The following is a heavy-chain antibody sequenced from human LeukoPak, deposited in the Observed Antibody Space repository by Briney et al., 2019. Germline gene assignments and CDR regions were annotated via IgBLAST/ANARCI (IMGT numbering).Heavy chain of an antibody. CDR3: ARDITMVRGVSGWFDP. D-gene: IGHD3-10*01. Sequence: ASVKVSCKASGYTFTSYDINCVRQATGQGLEWMGWMNPNSGNTGYAQKFQGGVTMTRHTSISTAYMELSSLRSEDTAVYYCARDITMVRGVSGWFDPWGQGTLVTVSS. CDR2: MNPNSGNT. J-gene: IGHJ5*02. CDR1: GYTFTSYD. V-gene: IGHV1-8*01.